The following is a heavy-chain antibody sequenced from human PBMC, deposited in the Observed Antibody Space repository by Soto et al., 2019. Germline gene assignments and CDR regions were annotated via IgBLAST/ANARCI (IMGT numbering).Heavy chain of an antibody. CDR3: VMVDNYVTPTPQDA. Sequence: QVQLVQSGDEVKKPGASVKVSCKASGYIFVNYGIAWVRQAPGQGLEWMGWISPYTGNTHSATKTQGRLTMSTHTSXSTAYMDLGSLKSDDTAVYYCVMVDNYVTPTPQDAWGQGTTVTVSS. V-gene: IGHV1-18*01. CDR2: ISPYTGNT. CDR1: GYIFVNYG. D-gene: IGHD3-16*01. J-gene: IGHJ6*02.